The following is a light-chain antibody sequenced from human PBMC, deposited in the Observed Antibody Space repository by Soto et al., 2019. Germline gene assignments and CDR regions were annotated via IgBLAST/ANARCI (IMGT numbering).Light chain of an antibody. CDR3: HQYNNFWT. V-gene: IGKV3-20*01. Sequence: EIVLTQSPGTLSLFPGERATLSCRASQSVTSSYLAWYQQKPGQAPRLLIYGASNRATGIPDRFSGSGSGTEFTLTISSLQSEDFGLYYCHQYNNFWTFGQGTKVDIK. J-gene: IGKJ1*01. CDR1: QSVTSSY. CDR2: GAS.